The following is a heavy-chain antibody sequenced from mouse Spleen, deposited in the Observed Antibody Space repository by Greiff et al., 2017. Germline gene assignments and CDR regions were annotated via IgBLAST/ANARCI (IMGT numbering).Heavy chain of an antibody. CDR2: ISSGGSYT. J-gene: IGHJ3*01. V-gene: IGHV5-6-4*01. CDR1: GFTFSSYA. D-gene: IGHD2-14*01. CDR3: AREDDRYDAAAWFAY. Sequence: EVKVVESGGGLVKPGGSLKLSCAASGFTFSSYAMSWVRQTPEKRLEWVATISSGGSYTYYPDSVKGRFTISRDNAKNTLYLQMSSLKSEDTAMYYCAREDDRYDAAAWFAYWGQGTLVTVSA.